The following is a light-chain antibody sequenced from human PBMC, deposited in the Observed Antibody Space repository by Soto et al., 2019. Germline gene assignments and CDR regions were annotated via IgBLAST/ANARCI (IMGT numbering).Light chain of an antibody. Sequence: EIVLTQSPATLSLSPGERATLSCRASQGVSSYLAWYQQKPGQAPRLLIYDASNRATGIPARFSGSGSGTDFTLTISSLEPEDFAVYYCQQRSNCPITFGQGTRLETK. CDR2: DAS. V-gene: IGKV3-11*01. CDR1: QGVSSY. CDR3: QQRSNCPIT. J-gene: IGKJ5*01.